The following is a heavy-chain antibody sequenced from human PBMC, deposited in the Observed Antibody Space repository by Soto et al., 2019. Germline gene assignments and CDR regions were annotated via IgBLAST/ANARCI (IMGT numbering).Heavy chain of an antibody. D-gene: IGHD3-3*01. CDR2: IYYSATT. CDR1: GDSISNNNYY. CDR3: ARLAAYDFWRGGNWFDP. Sequence: SETLSLTCTVSGDSISNNNYYWGWVRQPPGKGLEWIGSIYYSATTYHNPSLKSRVTISADTSNNQVSLKVTSVTAADTAVYYCARLAAYDFWRGGNWFDPWGQGILVTVSS. V-gene: IGHV4-39*01. J-gene: IGHJ5*02.